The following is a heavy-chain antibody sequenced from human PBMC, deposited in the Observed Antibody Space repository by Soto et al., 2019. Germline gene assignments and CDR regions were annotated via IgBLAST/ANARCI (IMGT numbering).Heavy chain of an antibody. Sequence: QVQLVQSGAEVKKPGASVKVSCKASGYTFTSYGISWVRQAPGQGLEWMGWISAYNGNTNYAQKHQGRVTMTTDTSTSAAYMELRSLRSDDTAVYYCARELDMTYWGDPGYLGQGTLVTVSS. CDR3: ARELDMTYWGDPGY. V-gene: IGHV1-18*01. D-gene: IGHD3-16*01. J-gene: IGHJ4*02. CDR1: GYTFTSYG. CDR2: ISAYNGNT.